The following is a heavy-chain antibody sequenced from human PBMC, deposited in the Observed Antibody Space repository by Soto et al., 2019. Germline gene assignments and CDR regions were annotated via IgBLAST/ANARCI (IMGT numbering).Heavy chain of an antibody. D-gene: IGHD4-17*01. CDR1: GYTFNEYY. CDR3: ARDARWATVTTEIYFDL. V-gene: IGHV1-2*02. J-gene: IGHJ3*01. CDR2: INPISGGT. Sequence: QVHLVQSGAEVRKPGASVKVSCKASGYTFNEYYIHWVRQAPGQGLEWLGWINPISGGTHYAQNLQGRVTMTRDTTISTAYLDLSSLRSDETAIFYCARDARWATVTTEIYFDLWGQGTLVTVSS.